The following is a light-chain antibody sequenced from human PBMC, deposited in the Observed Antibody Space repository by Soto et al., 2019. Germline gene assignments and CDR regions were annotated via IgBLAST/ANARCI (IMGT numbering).Light chain of an antibody. V-gene: IGKV3-20*01. J-gene: IGKJ4*01. CDR2: GAS. CDR3: QQYDSSPLT. Sequence: EILLTQSPGTLSLSPGGRATLSCRASQSISSSYLAWYQQKPGQAPRLLIYGASSRATGIPDRFSGSGSGTDFTLTISRLEPEDFAVYYCQQYDSSPLTFGGGTKVEIK. CDR1: QSISSSY.